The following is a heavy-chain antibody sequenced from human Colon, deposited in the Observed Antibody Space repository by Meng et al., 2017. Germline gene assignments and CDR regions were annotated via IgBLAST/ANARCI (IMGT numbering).Heavy chain of an antibody. V-gene: IGHV4-30-4*01. CDR1: GGSISSGDYY. J-gene: IGHJ5*02. Sequence: QGQVQEYGPGLVQPSQTLSPTGTVSGGSISSGDYYWSWIRQPPGKGLEWIGYIYYSGSTYSNASLKSRVTISIDRSKNQFSLKLSSVTAADTAVYYCARDRKHYGERGWFDTWGQGTLVTVSS. CDR3: ARDRKHYGERGWFDT. CDR2: IYYSGST. D-gene: IGHD4-17*01.